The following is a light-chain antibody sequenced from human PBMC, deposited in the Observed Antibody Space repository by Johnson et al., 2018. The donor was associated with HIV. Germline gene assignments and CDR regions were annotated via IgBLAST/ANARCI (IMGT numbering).Light chain of an antibody. J-gene: IGLJ1*01. CDR2: ENN. CDR1: SSNIGNNY. CDR3: GTWDSSLSALDV. Sequence: QSALTQPPSVSAAPGQKVTISCSGSSSNIGNNYVSWYQQLPGTAPKLLIYENNKRPSGIPDRFSGSTSGTSATLGITGLQTGDEADYYCGTWDSSLSALDVFGTGTKVTVL. V-gene: IGLV1-51*02.